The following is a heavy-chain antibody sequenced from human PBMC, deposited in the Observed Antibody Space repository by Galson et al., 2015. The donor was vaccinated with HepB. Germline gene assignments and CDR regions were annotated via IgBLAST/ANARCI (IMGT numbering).Heavy chain of an antibody. J-gene: IGHJ6*02. Sequence: PALVKPTQPLTLTCTFSGFSPSPRGMCVSWIRQPPGKALEWLALIDWDDDKYYSTSLKTRLTISKDTSKNQVVPTMTNMDPVDTATYYCARILGSSWGYYYGMDVWGQGTTVTVSS. CDR3: ARILGSSWGYYYGMDV. CDR2: IDWDDDK. D-gene: IGHD6-13*01. V-gene: IGHV2-70*01. CDR1: GFSPSPRGMC.